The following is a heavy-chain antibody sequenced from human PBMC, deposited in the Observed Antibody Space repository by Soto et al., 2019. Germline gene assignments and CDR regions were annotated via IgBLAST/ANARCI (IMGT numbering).Heavy chain of an antibody. CDR3: ARDWFYYYYMDV. D-gene: IGHD3-9*01. CDR1: GFTFSSYG. Sequence: GGSLRLSCAASGFTFSSYGMHWVRQAPGKGLEWVAVIWYDGSNKYYADSVKGRFTISRDNSKNTLYLQMNSLRAEDTAVYYCARDWFYYYYMDVWGKGTTVTVSS. CDR2: IWYDGSNK. J-gene: IGHJ6*03. V-gene: IGHV3-33*01.